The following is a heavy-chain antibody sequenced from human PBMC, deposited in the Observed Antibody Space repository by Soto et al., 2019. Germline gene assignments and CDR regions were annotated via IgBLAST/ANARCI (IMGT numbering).Heavy chain of an antibody. CDR3: ARHRSSSMGWFDP. V-gene: IGHV4-39*01. D-gene: IGHD6-19*01. CDR1: GVSISTSNFY. J-gene: IGHJ5*02. CDR2: MYHTGTS. Sequence: QLQLQESGPGLVKPSETLSLTCTVSGVSISTSNFYWAWIRQTPGKGREWIGSMYHTGTSYYKPSFKSRVTILVDTSKNDVSLKVRSVTAADTGVYYCARHRSSSMGWFDPWGQGTRVTVSS.